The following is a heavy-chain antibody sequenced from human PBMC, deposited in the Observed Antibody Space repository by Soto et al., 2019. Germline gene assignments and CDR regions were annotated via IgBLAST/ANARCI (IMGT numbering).Heavy chain of an antibody. V-gene: IGHV1-18*01. CDR3: AREFEGHSSSWPFDY. Sequence: QVQLVQSGGEVKKPGASVRVSCRASGYTFPTYGIAWVRQAPGQRLEWMGWISVYNGFTHYAQKFRGRVTVTTETSTSTVHMELRSLSSDDTAVYYCAREFEGHSSSWPFDYWGQGTLVTVSA. D-gene: IGHD6-13*01. J-gene: IGHJ4*02. CDR2: ISVYNGFT. CDR1: GYTFPTYG.